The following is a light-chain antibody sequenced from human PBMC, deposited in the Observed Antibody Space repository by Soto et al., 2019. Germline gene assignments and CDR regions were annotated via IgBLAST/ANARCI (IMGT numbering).Light chain of an antibody. CDR1: SSDVGGYNY. CDR2: EVS. V-gene: IGLV2-8*01. CDR3: NSYAGSNNWV. Sequence: QSALTQPPSASGSPGQSVTISCTGTSSDVGGYNYVSWYQQNPGKAPKLLIYEVSQRPSGVPDRFSGSKSGHTASLTVSGLQAEDEADYYCNSYAGSNNWVFGGGTKLTVL. J-gene: IGLJ3*02.